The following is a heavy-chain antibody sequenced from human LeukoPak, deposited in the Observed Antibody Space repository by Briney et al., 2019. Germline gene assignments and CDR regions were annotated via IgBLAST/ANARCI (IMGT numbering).Heavy chain of an antibody. Sequence: PGGSLRLSCAASGFTFSSYAMHWVRQAPGKGLEWVAVISYDGSNKYYADSVKGRFTISRDNSKNTLYLQMNSLRAEDTAVYYCARPTTVVTQEDYWGQGTLVTVSS. CDR1: GFTFSSYA. D-gene: IGHD4-23*01. V-gene: IGHV3-30-3*01. J-gene: IGHJ4*02. CDR3: ARPTTVVTQEDY. CDR2: ISYDGSNK.